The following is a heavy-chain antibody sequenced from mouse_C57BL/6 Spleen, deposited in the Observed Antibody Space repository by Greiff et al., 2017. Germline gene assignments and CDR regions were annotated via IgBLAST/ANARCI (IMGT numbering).Heavy chain of an antibody. D-gene: IGHD2-2*01. CDR2: IRNKANGYTT. CDR1: GFTFTDYY. J-gene: IGHJ1*03. CDR3: ARYEGGYPWYFDV. V-gene: IGHV7-3*01. Sequence: EVKLMESGGGLVQPGGSLSLSCAASGFTFTDYYMSWVRQPPGKALEWLGFIRNKANGYTTEYSAFVKGRFTISRDNSQSILYLQMNALRAEDSATYYCARYEGGYPWYFDVWGTGTTVTVSS.